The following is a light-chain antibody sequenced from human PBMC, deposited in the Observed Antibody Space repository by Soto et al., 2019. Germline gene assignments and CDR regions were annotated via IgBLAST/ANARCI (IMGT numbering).Light chain of an antibody. J-gene: IGLJ3*02. V-gene: IGLV2-14*03. CDR3: SSYVSKNSLM. CDR2: DVT. CDR1: SSDVETYKY. Sequence: QSALTQPASVSESAGQSITISCTGTSSDVETYKYVSWYQQRAGKVPKLILYDVTDRPSGISPRFSGSKSGNTASLTISGLQPEDEADYYCSSYVSKNSLMFGGGTQLTVL.